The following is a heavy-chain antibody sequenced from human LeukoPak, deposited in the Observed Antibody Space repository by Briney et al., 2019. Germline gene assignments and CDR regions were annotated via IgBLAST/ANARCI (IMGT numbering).Heavy chain of an antibody. D-gene: IGHD3-10*01. J-gene: IGHJ4*02. V-gene: IGHV1-2*02. Sequence: GASVKVSCKASGYSFTAYLMHWVRQAPGQGLEWMGWINPNSGGTNHAQKFQGRVTMTRDTSISTAYMELSRLRSDDTAVYYCARDRPLDADDYYGFYFFDYWGQGTLVTVSS. CDR2: INPNSGGT. CDR1: GYSFTAYL. CDR3: ARDRPLDADDYYGFYFFDY.